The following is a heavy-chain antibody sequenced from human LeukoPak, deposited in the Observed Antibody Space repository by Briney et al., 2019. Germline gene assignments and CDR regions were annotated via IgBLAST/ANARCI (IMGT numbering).Heavy chain of an antibody. J-gene: IGHJ3*02. CDR2: IWYDGSNK. Sequence: GGSLRLSCAASGFTFSSYAMHWVRQAPGKGLEWVAVIWYDGSNKYYADSVKGRFTISRDNSKNTLYLQMNSLRAEDTAVYYCAKGVGSSWDSSGGAFDIWGQGTMVTVSS. V-gene: IGHV3-33*06. D-gene: IGHD6-13*01. CDR1: GFTFSSYA. CDR3: AKGVGSSWDSSGGAFDI.